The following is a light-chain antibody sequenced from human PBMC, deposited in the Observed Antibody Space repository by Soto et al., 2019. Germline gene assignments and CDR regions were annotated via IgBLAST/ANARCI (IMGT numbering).Light chain of an antibody. CDR3: ASYTSDRGV. CDR2: EVS. J-gene: IGLJ1*01. V-gene: IGLV2-14*01. CDR1: SSDVGGYNF. Sequence: QSVLTQPASVSGSPGQSITISCTGTSSDVGGYNFVSWYQHHPGKAPKLMIYEVSTRPSGVSNRFSGSKSGNTASLTISGLQADDEADYFCASYTSDRGVFGTGTKLTVL.